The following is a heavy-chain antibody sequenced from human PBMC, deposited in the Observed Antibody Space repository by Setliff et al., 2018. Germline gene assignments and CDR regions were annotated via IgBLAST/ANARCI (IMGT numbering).Heavy chain of an antibody. CDR3: ATNSGGNTIDAFDI. J-gene: IGHJ3*02. V-gene: IGHV1-24*01. Sequence: GASVKVSCKVSGYTLTELSMHWVRQAPGKGLEWMGGFDPEDGETIYAQKFQGRVTMTEDTSTDTAYMELSSLRPEDTAVYYCATNSGGNTIDAFDIWGQGTMVTVSS. CDR1: GYTLTELS. D-gene: IGHD2-15*01. CDR2: FDPEDGET.